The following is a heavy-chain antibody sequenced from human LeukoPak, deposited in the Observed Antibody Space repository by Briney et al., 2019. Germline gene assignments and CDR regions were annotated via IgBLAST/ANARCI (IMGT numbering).Heavy chain of an antibody. CDR1: GFTFSNYP. CDR2: ISSSSSYI. J-gene: IGHJ4*02. V-gene: IGHV3-21*01. CDR3: ARDLCDILTGYCYFDY. D-gene: IGHD3-9*01. Sequence: GSLRLSYEGSGFTFSNYPMNWVRQAPGKGLEWVSSISSSSSYIYYADSVKGRFTISRDNAKNSLYLQMNSLRAEDTAVYYCARDLCDILTGYCYFDYWGQGTLVTVSS.